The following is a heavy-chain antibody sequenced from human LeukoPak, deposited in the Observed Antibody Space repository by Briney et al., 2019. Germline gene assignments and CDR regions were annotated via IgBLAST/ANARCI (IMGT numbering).Heavy chain of an antibody. J-gene: IGHJ4*02. Sequence: SETLSLTCTVSGYSISSGYYWGWIRQPPGKGLEWIGSIYHSGSTYYNPSLKSRVTISVDTSKNQFSLKLSSVTAADTAVYYCASQVTSSRLDYWGQGTLVTVSS. CDR2: IYHSGST. D-gene: IGHD2-21*02. CDR1: GYSISSGYY. CDR3: ASQVTSSRLDY. V-gene: IGHV4-38-2*02.